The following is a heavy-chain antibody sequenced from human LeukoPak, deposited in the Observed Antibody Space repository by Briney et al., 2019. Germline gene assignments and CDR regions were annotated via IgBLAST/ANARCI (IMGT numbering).Heavy chain of an antibody. D-gene: IGHD1-14*01. V-gene: IGHV3-23*01. CDR3: SKATGPNSFRYIEY. CDR1: GFTFSNYA. CDR2: ISRRGDTT. Sequence: GSLRLSCGASGFTFSNYAMKWVRQVPGKGLEWLSGISRRGDTTYYTDSVKGRFTISRDNSNNTLYLQMNTLRADDTAVYYCSKATGPNSFRYIEYWGQGTLVTVSS. J-gene: IGHJ4*02.